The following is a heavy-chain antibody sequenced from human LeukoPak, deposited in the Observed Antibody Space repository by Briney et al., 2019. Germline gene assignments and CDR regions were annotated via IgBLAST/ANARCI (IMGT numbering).Heavy chain of an antibody. J-gene: IGHJ4*02. CDR3: ARCSSSGYTCGTAPFDY. D-gene: IGHD6-6*01. CDR1: GGSITSGGAYY. V-gene: IGHV4-31*03. CDR2: IYYNGNT. Sequence: PSQTLSLTCTVSGGSITSGGAYYWNWIRQHPGKGLEWIGYIYYNGNTYYNPSLKNRVTISVDTSKNRFSLKLTSVTAADTAVYYCARCSSSGYTCGTAPFDYWGQGTLVTVSS.